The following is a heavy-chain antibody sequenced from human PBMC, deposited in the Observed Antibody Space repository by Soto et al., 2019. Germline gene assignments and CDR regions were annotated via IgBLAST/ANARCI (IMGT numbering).Heavy chain of an antibody. Sequence: PGGSLRLSCAASGFTFSSYGMHWVRQAPGKGLEWVAVISYDGTNNYYTESVKGRFTISRDNAKNTVYLQMNSLRADDTAVYYCARDQTTGDWFDAWGQGALVTVSS. D-gene: IGHD4-17*01. J-gene: IGHJ5*02. V-gene: IGHV3-30*03. CDR3: ARDQTTGDWFDA. CDR2: ISYDGTNN. CDR1: GFTFSSYG.